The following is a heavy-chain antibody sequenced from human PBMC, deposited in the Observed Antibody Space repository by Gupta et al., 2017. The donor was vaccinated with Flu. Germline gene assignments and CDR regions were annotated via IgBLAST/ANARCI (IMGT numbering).Heavy chain of an antibody. CDR3: ARDGGRSYGAGFDY. J-gene: IGHJ4*02. Sequence: QVQLQESGPGLVKPSETLSLTCTVSGGSISSNWWGWIRQPAGKGLEWIGRIFASGSTNYNPSLKSRVTMSIDTAKNQISLKVSSVTAADTAVYYCARDGGRSYGAGFDYWGRGTVVTVSS. CDR1: GGSISSNW. D-gene: IGHD5-18*01. CDR2: IFASGST. V-gene: IGHV4-4*07.